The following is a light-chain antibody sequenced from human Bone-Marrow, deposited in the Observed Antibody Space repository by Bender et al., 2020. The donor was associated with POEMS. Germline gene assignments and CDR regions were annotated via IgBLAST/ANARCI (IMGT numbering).Light chain of an antibody. CDR1: SLGSRS. V-gene: IGLV3-21*02. CDR2: DDS. Sequence: SYVLTQPPSVSVAPGETAKIFCEGSSLGSRSVHWYQQKPGQAPVLVVYDDSDRPSGIPERFSGSNSGNTATLTISGVEVGDEADYYCQVWDTTSDRPGVFGAGTKVTVL. CDR3: QVWDTTSDRPGV. J-gene: IGLJ1*01.